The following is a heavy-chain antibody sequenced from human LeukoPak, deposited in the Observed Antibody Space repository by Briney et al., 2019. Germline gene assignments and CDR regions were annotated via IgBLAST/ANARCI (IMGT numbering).Heavy chain of an antibody. Sequence: ASVKVSCKASGDTLTSYGISRVRQAPGQWLEWMGWISAYNGNTNYAQKLQGRVTMTTDTSTSTAYMELRSLRSDDTAVYYCARDWEMATDFDYWGQGTLVTVSS. J-gene: IGHJ4*02. CDR3: ARDWEMATDFDY. V-gene: IGHV1-18*01. D-gene: IGHD5-24*01. CDR1: GDTLTSYG. CDR2: ISAYNGNT.